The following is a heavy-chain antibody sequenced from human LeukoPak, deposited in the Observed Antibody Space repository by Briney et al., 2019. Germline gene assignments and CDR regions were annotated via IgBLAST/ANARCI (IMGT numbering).Heavy chain of an antibody. D-gene: IGHD3-22*01. Sequence: GGSLRLSCAASGFTFSSYAMSWVRQAPGKGLEWVSAISGSGGSTYYADSVKGRFTISRDNSKNTLYLQMNSLRAEDTAVYYCAKATAKRYYYDRSADLDYWGQGTLVTVSS. CDR2: ISGSGGST. CDR1: GFTFSSYA. V-gene: IGHV3-23*01. CDR3: AKATAKRYYYDRSADLDY. J-gene: IGHJ4*02.